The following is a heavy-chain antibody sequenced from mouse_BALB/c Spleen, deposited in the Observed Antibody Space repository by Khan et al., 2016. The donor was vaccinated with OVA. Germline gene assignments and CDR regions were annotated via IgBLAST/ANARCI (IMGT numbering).Heavy chain of an antibody. CDR1: GFTFSTYG. CDR3: ARLAYYYDSEGFAY. V-gene: IGHV5-6*01. CDR2: VSTGGSYT. Sequence: EVKLMESGGDLVKPGGSLKLSCAASGFTFSTYGMSWVRQTPDKRLEWVATVSTGGSYTYYQDSVKGRFTISRDNAKNTLYLQMSSLKSEDTAMFYCARLAYYYDSEGFAYWGQGTLVTVSA. D-gene: IGHD1-1*01. J-gene: IGHJ3*01.